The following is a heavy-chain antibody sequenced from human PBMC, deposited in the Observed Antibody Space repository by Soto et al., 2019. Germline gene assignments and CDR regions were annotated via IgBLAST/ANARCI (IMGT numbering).Heavy chain of an antibody. J-gene: IGHJ3*02. Sequence: QLQLQGSGPGLVKPSETLSLTCTVSGGSISSSNYYWGWIRQPPGKGREWSGSIDYSGSTYDNPSLRSRVTISVDTSKNPFSLKLSSVTAADPAVYYCARHERLHYAFDIWGQGTMVTVSS. D-gene: IGHD2-15*01. V-gene: IGHV4-39*01. CDR3: ARHERLHYAFDI. CDR1: GGSISSSNYY. CDR2: IDYSGST.